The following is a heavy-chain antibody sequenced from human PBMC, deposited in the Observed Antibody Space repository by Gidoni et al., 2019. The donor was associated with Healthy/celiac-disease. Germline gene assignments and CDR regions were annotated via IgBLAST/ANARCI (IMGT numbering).Heavy chain of an antibody. V-gene: IGHV3-11*06. D-gene: IGHD6-13*01. Sequence: QVQLVESGGGLVKPGGSLRLSCAAPGFTFSDYYMSWIRQAPGKGLEWVSYISSSSSYTNYADSVKGRFTISRDNAKNSLYLQMNSLRAEDTAVYYCARVPRYSSSWNPDAFDIWGQGIMVTVSS. CDR2: ISSSSSYT. J-gene: IGHJ3*02. CDR3: ARVPRYSSSWNPDAFDI. CDR1: GFTFSDYY.